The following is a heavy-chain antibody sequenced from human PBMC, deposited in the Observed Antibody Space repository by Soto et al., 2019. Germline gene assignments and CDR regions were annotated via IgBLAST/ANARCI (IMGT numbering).Heavy chain of an antibody. V-gene: IGHV4-31*03. CDR3: ARTGGSYLSAEYFQH. CDR1: GGSISSGGYY. J-gene: IGHJ1*01. D-gene: IGHD1-26*01. CDR2: IYYSGST. Sequence: QVQLQESGPGLVKPSQTLSLTCTVSGGSISSGGYYWSWIRQHPGKGLEWIGYIYYSGSTYYNPSLKSRVTISVDTSKNQFSLKLSSVAAADTAVYYCARTGGSYLSAEYFQHWGQGTLVTVSS.